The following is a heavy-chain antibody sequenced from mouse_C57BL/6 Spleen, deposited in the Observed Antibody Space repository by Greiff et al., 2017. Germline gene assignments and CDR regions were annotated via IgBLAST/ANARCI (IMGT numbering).Heavy chain of an antibody. Sequence: EVKLMESGGGLVKPGGSLKLSCAASGFTFSSYAMSWVRQTPEKRLELVATISDGGSYTYSPDHVKGRFTISRDNAKNNLYLQMSHLKSEDTAMYYCARDSYGSSHWYFDVWGTGTTVTVSS. J-gene: IGHJ1*03. D-gene: IGHD1-1*01. CDR3: ARDSYGSSHWYFDV. CDR1: GFTFSSYA. CDR2: ISDGGSYT. V-gene: IGHV5-4*01.